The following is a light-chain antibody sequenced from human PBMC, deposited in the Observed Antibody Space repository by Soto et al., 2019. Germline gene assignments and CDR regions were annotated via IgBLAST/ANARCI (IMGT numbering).Light chain of an antibody. CDR3: QQYGSSPWT. J-gene: IGKJ1*01. CDR1: QSVSSNY. Sequence: DIVLTQSPGTLSLSTGERATLSCRASQSVSSNYLAWYQQKPGQAPRPLIYGASSRATGIPDRFSGSGAGTDFTLTISRLETEDFAVYYCQQYGSSPWTVGQGTKVDIK. CDR2: GAS. V-gene: IGKV3-20*01.